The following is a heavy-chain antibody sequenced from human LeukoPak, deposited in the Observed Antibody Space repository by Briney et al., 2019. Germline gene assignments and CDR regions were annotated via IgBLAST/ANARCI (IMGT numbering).Heavy chain of an antibody. CDR2: VGISSGNT. J-gene: IGHJ4*02. Sequence: GGSLRLSCAATGFTFSDYSMNWVRQAPGKGLEWISYVGISSGNTKYADSVKGRFTISGDSAKNSVFLQMNSLRVEDTAVYYCARDHRYAFDNWGQGTLVTASS. CDR1: GFTFSDYS. D-gene: IGHD5-12*01. CDR3: ARDHRYAFDN. V-gene: IGHV3-48*04.